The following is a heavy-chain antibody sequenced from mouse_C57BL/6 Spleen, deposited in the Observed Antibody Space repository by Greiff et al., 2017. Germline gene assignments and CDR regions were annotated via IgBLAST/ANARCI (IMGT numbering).Heavy chain of an antibody. D-gene: IGHD1-1*01. Sequence: QVQLQQPGAELVKPGASVKLSCKASGYTFTSYWMHWVKQRPGQGLEWIGMIHPNSGSTNYNEKFKNKATLTVDKSSSTAYMQLSSLTSEDSAVYYCARSALLRMDYWGQGTSVTVSS. V-gene: IGHV1-64*01. J-gene: IGHJ4*01. CDR2: IHPNSGST. CDR3: ARSALLRMDY. CDR1: GYTFTSYW.